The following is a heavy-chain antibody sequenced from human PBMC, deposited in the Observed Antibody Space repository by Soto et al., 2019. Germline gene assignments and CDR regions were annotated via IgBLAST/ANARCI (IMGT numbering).Heavy chain of an antibody. CDR1: GGSINNSSFY. V-gene: IGHV4-39*01. CDR3: ARRPLVRGIIPYYFDS. Sequence: QLQLQESGPGLVKPSETLSLTCTVSGGSINNSSFYWGWVRQPPGKRLEWIGSIYYSGSAYYNPSLKSRLTMSVDTSKNQFSLSLSSVTAADTAVYFCARRPLVRGIIPYYFDSWGQGTLVTVSS. D-gene: IGHD3-10*01. CDR2: IYYSGSA. J-gene: IGHJ4*02.